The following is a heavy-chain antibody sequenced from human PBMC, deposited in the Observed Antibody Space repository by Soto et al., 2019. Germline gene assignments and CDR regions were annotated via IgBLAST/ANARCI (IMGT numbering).Heavy chain of an antibody. D-gene: IGHD6-13*01. J-gene: IGHJ5*02. CDR2: IYYSGSA. V-gene: IGHV4-31*03. CDR3: ARGSISSWYFWFDP. CDR1: GGSSSSGGYS. Sequence: SETLSLTCTVSGGSSSSGGYSWSWIRQHPGEGLEWIGYIYYSGSATYHPSLKSRVTISVDTSKNEFSLKLSSVTAADTAVYYCARGSISSWYFWFDPWGQGTLVTVSS.